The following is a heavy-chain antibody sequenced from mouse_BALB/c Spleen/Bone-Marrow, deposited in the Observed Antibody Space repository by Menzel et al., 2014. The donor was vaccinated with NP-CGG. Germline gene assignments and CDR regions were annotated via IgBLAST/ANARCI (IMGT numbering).Heavy chain of an antibody. D-gene: IGHD2-1*01. Sequence: EVNVVESGPELVKPGASVKISCKASGYSFTGYFMNWVMQSHGRSLEWIGRINPYNGDTFYNQKFKGKATLTVDKSSSTAHMELRSLASENSAVYYCARGGNYQAWFAYWGQGTLVTVSA. CDR1: GYSFTGYF. CDR2: INPYNGDT. J-gene: IGHJ3*01. V-gene: IGHV1-20*02. CDR3: ARGGNYQAWFAY.